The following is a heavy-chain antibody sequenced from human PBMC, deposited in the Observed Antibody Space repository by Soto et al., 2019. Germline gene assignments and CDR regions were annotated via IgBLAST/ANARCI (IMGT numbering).Heavy chain of an antibody. Sequence: ASVKVSCKDSGYTFTSYGISWVRQAPGQGLEWMGWISTYYDNTNYAQNLRGRVTMTTDTSTSTAYMELRSLRSDDTAVYYCARDPPRRYNSGQGLDYWGQGTLVTVSS. J-gene: IGHJ4*02. CDR2: ISTYYDNT. D-gene: IGHD5-18*01. CDR1: GYTFTSYG. V-gene: IGHV1-18*04. CDR3: ARDPPRRYNSGQGLDY.